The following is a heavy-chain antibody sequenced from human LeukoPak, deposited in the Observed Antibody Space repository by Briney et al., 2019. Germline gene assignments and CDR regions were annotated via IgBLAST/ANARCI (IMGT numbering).Heavy chain of an antibody. D-gene: IGHD2-2*01. CDR1: GGTFSSYA. Sequence: ASVKVSCKASGGTFSSYAISWVRRAPGQGLEWMGGIIPIFGTANYAQKFQGRVTITADESTSTAYMELSSLRSEDTAVYYCARGHCSSTSCYPWGQGTLVTVSS. CDR3: ARGHCSSTSCYP. CDR2: IIPIFGTA. V-gene: IGHV1-69*13. J-gene: IGHJ5*02.